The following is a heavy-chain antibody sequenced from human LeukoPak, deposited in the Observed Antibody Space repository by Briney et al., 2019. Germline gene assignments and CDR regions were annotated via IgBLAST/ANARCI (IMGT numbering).Heavy chain of an antibody. V-gene: IGHV4-39*07. J-gene: IGHJ3*02. Sequence: SETLSLTCTVSGGSISSSSYYWGWIRQPPGKGLEWIGSIYYSGSTYYNPSLKSRVTISVDTSKNQFSLKLSSVTAADTAVYYCARGYSSTTSDAFDIWGQGTMVTVSS. CDR2: IYYSGST. CDR1: GGSISSSSYY. D-gene: IGHD5-18*01. CDR3: ARGYSSTTSDAFDI.